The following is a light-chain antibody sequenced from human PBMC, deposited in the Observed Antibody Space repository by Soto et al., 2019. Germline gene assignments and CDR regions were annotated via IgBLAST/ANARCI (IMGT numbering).Light chain of an antibody. CDR2: STS. J-gene: IGKJ5*01. CDR1: QSVDNW. Sequence: DIQLTQSPSSVSASVGDSVTITCRASQSVDNWLAWYQQKPGKAPKLLIYSTSSLHSGVPARFSGSGSGTDVTLTISGLQPDDFAISYCRQANTFPFTFGQGTRVDIK. CDR3: RQANTFPFT. V-gene: IGKV1-12*01.